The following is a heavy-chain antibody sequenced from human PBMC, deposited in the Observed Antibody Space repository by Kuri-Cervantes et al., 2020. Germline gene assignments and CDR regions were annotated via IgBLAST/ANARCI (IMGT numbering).Heavy chain of an antibody. D-gene: IGHD5-24*01. CDR3: ARTPKVRDKAY. Sequence: ASVKVSCKASGYTFTSYGISWVRQAPGQGLEWMGWINPNSGGTNYAQKFQGRVTMTRDTSISTAYMELSRLRSDDTAVYYCARTPKVRDKAYWGQGTLVTVSS. V-gene: IGHV1-2*02. CDR1: GYTFTSYG. CDR2: INPNSGGT. J-gene: IGHJ4*02.